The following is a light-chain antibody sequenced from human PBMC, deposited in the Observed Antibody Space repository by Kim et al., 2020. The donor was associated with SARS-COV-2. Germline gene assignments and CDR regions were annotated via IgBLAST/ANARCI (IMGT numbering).Light chain of an antibody. J-gene: IGKJ5*01. CDR2: GAS. V-gene: IGKV1-39*01. CDR3: QQSYHTPIT. Sequence: ASVGDRVTITCRASQSISSLLNWYQQKPGKAPNLLIYGASSLQSGVPSRFSGSGSGTDFTLTISSLQPEDFATYYCQQSYHTPITFGQGTRLEIK. CDR1: QSISSL.